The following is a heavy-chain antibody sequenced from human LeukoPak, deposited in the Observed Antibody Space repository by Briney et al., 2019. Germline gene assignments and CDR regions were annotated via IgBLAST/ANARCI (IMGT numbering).Heavy chain of an antibody. Sequence: GRSLRLSCAASGFTFDDYAMHWVRQAPGKGLEWVSGISWNSGSIGYADSVKGRFTISRDNAKNSLYLQMNSLRAEDTALYYRAKDITAGIFDYWGQGTLVTVSS. CDR2: ISWNSGSI. CDR3: AKDITAGIFDY. V-gene: IGHV3-9*01. D-gene: IGHD6-13*01. CDR1: GFTFDDYA. J-gene: IGHJ4*02.